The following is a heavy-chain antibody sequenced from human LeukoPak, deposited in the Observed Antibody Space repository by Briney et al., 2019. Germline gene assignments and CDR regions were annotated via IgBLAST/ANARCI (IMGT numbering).Heavy chain of an antibody. CDR3: ARRYFVSGSYYTDY. V-gene: IGHV1-2*02. CDR1: GYTFTGYY. Sequence: SVKVSCMAAGYTFTGYYMHWVRQAPGQGLEWMGWINPNSGGTNYAQKFQGRVTMTRDTSITTAYMELSRLRSDDTAVYYCARRYFVSGSYYTDYWGQGTLVTVSS. CDR2: INPNSGGT. J-gene: IGHJ4*02. D-gene: IGHD3-10*01.